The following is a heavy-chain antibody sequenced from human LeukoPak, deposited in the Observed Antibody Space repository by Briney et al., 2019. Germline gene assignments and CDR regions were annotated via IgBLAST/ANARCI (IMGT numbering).Heavy chain of an antibody. CDR2: IYHSGST. Sequence: SETLSLTCTVSGYSISSGYYWGWIRQPPGKGLEWIGSIYHSGSTYYNPSLKSRVTISVDTSKNQFSLKLSSVTAADTAVYYCFLRGAARTRDYYMDVWGKGTTVTVSS. V-gene: IGHV4-38-2*02. J-gene: IGHJ6*03. D-gene: IGHD1-26*01. CDR1: GYSISSGYY. CDR3: FLRGAARTRDYYMDV.